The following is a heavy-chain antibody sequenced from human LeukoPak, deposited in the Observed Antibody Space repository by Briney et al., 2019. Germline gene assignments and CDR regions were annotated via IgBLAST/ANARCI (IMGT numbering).Heavy chain of an antibody. J-gene: IGHJ4*02. CDR2: IKQDGSEK. CDR3: ARDLDYSNYRY. CDR1: GFTFSSYW. V-gene: IGHV3-7*01. D-gene: IGHD4-11*01. Sequence: GGSLRLSCAASGFTFSSYWMSWVRQAPGKGLEWVANIKQDGSEKYYVDSVKGRFTLSRDNARDSLYLQMNSLRAEDTAVYYCARDLDYSNYRYWGQGTLVTVSS.